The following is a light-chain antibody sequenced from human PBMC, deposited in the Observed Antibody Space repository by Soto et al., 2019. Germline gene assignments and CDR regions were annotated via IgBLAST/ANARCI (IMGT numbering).Light chain of an antibody. CDR1: QSVSSK. J-gene: IGKJ1*01. CDR2: DAS. V-gene: IGKV3-15*01. Sequence: IVMTQSPATLSVSPGERVTLSCRARQSVSSKLAWYQQKPGQAPRLVIYDASIRATGIPDRFLGSGSGTEFTLTITSLQSEDCAVYFCQRYSDWTPWTFGQGTKVEI. CDR3: QRYSDWTPWT.